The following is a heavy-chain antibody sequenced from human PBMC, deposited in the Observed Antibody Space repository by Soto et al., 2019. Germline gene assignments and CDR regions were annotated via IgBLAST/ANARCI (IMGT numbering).Heavy chain of an antibody. CDR2: LNAGNGNT. Sequence: QVQLVQSGAEVKKPGASVKVSCKASGYTFTSYAMHWVRQAPGQRLEWMGWLNAGNGNTKYSQKFQGRVTITRDTPASTAYMELSSLRSEDTAVYYCARDLPPIDYRGQGTLVTVSS. CDR1: GYTFTSYA. V-gene: IGHV1-3*01. J-gene: IGHJ4*02. CDR3: ARDLPPIDY.